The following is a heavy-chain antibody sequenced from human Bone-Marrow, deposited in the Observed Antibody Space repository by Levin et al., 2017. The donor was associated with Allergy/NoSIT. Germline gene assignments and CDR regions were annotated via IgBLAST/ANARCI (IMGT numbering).Heavy chain of an antibody. CDR2: VKSQPDGGTT. D-gene: IGHD3-10*01. V-gene: IGHV3-15*01. Sequence: GGSLRLSCAASGFTFNTAWMSWVRQAPGKGLEWVGRVKSQPDGGTTDYAALVKGRFSISRDDSKNTLYLQMTRLEPEDTAVYYCAADARSSSYYGLYYFDYWGQGTLVTASS. CDR3: AADARSSSYYGLYYFDY. J-gene: IGHJ4*02. CDR1: GFTFNTAW.